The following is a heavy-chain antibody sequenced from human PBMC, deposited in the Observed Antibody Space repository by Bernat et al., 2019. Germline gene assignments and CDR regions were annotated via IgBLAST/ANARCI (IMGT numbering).Heavy chain of an antibody. CDR1: GFTVSSNY. V-gene: IGHV3-7*03. D-gene: IGHD4-17*01. CDR3: AVLGTTGSFDY. J-gene: IGHJ4*02. Sequence: EVQLVESGGGLVQPGGSLRLSCAVSGFTVSSNYMSWVRQAPGKGLEWVANIKQDGSEKYYVDSVKGRFTISRDNAKNSLYLQMNSLRAEDTAVYYCAVLGTTGSFDYWGQGTLVTVSS. CDR2: IKQDGSEK.